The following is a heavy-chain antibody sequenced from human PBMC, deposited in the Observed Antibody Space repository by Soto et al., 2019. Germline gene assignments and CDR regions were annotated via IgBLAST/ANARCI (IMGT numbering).Heavy chain of an antibody. D-gene: IGHD3-10*01. CDR2: ISYDGSNK. J-gene: IGHJ6*03. CDR3: AKDGPMVRGVISYYYYMDV. Sequence: QVQLVESGGGVVQPGRSLRLSCAASGFTFSSYGMHWVRQAPGKGLGWVAVISYDGSNKYYADSVKGRFTISRDNSKNTLYLQMNSLRAEDTAVYYYAKDGPMVRGVISYYYYMDVWGKGTTVTVSS. V-gene: IGHV3-30*18. CDR1: GFTFSSYG.